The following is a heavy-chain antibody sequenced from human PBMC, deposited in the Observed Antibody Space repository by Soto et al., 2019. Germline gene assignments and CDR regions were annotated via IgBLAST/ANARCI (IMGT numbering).Heavy chain of an antibody. J-gene: IGHJ6*02. V-gene: IGHV4-31*03. D-gene: IGHD3-22*01. CDR3: ARDLRHYYDSSGYFYYYYGMDV. CDR2: IYYSGST. CDR1: GGSISSGGYY. Sequence: SETLSLTCTVSGGSISSGGYYWSWIRQHPGKGLEWIGYIYYSGSTYYNPSLKSRVTISVDTSKNQFSLKLSSVTAADTAVYYCARDLRHYYDSSGYFYYYYGMDVWGQGTTVTVSS.